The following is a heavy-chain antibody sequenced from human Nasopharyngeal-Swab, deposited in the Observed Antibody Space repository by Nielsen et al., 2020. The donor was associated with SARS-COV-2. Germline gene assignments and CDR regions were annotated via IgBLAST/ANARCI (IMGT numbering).Heavy chain of an antibody. CDR3: ARERRIVATILSDYYYGMDV. CDR1: GYTFTGYY. J-gene: IGHJ6*02. D-gene: IGHD5-12*01. Sequence: ASVKVSCKASGYTFTGYYMHWVRQAPGQGLEWMGWINPNSGGTNYAQKFQGWVTMTRDTSISTAYMELSRLRFDDTAVYYCARERRIVATILSDYYYGMDVWGQGTTVTVSS. CDR2: INPNSGGT. V-gene: IGHV1-2*04.